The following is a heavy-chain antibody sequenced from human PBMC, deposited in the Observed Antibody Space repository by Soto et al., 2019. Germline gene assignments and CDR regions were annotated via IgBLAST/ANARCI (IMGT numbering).Heavy chain of an antibody. Sequence: GGSLRLSCAASGFAFSNAWMNWVRQAPGKGLEWVGRIKTKTHGERTDYAAPVKGRFSISRDDSKYTLYLQMSSLKVDDTAVYYCTTGSVEGVWGQGTTVTVSS. V-gene: IGHV3-15*07. CDR3: TTGSVEGV. CDR2: IKTKTHGERT. D-gene: IGHD2-15*01. CDR1: GFAFSNAW. J-gene: IGHJ6*02.